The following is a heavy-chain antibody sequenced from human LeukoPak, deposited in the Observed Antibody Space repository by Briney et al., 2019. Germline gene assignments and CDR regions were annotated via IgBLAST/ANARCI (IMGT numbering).Heavy chain of an antibody. D-gene: IGHD3-10*01. J-gene: IGHJ4*02. CDR3: ARVARGVMRDDY. V-gene: IGHV1-2*06. CDR1: GYTFTGYY. CDR2: INPNSGGT. Sequence: ASVKVSCKASGYTFTGYYMHWVRQAPGQGLEWMGRINPNSGGTNYAQKFQGRVTMTRDTSISTAYMELSRLRSDDTAVYYCARVARGVMRDDYWGQGTLVTVSS.